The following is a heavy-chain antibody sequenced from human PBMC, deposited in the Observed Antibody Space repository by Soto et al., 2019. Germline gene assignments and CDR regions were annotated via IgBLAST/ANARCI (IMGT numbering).Heavy chain of an antibody. V-gene: IGHV3-9*01. CDR3: AKEAAVAAYFDY. J-gene: IGHJ4*02. CDR2: ISWNSGSI. Sequence: PGGSLRLSCAASGFTFDDYAMHWVRQAPGKGLEWVSGISWNSGSIGYADSVKGRFTISRDNAKNSLYLQMNSLRAEDTALYYCAKEAAVAAYFDYWGQGTLVTVSS. CDR1: GFTFDDYA. D-gene: IGHD6-19*01.